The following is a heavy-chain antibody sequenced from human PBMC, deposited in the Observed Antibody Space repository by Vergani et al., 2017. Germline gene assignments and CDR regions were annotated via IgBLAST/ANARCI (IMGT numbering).Heavy chain of an antibody. D-gene: IGHD3-9*01. CDR2: IYSNGST. J-gene: IGHJ6*02. CDR1: GGSFNTYY. V-gene: IGHV4-59*13. Sequence: QVQLEESGPGLVKPSETLSLTCTVSGGSFNTYYWSWIRQSPGQGLEWIGYIYSNGSTNYNPSLNRRITMSVDTSKNQFSLNLRSVTAADTAVYFCARGMYRDEESTGYRLEGMDIWGQGTTVTISS. CDR3: ARGMYRDEESTGYRLEGMDI.